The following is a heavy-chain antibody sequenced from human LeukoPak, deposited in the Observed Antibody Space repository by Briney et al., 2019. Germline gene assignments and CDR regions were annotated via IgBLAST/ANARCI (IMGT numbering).Heavy chain of an antibody. V-gene: IGHV1-69*13. CDR3: ARMSVYYYYMDV. J-gene: IGHJ6*03. CDR2: IIPIFGTA. CDR1: GGTFSSYA. Sequence: SVKVSCKASGGTFSSYAISWVRQAPGQGLEWMGGIIPIFGTANYAQKFQGRVTITADESTSTAYMELSSLRSEDTAVYYCARMSVYYYYMDVWGKGATVTVSS.